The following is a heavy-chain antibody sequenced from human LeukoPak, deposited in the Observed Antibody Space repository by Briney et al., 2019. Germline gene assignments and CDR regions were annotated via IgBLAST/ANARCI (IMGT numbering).Heavy chain of an antibody. D-gene: IGHD6-13*01. J-gene: IGHJ4*02. V-gene: IGHV3-53*01. CDR3: ARTSGSSWYEDHFDY. CDR1: GFTVSSNY. Sequence: GGSLRLSCAVSGFTVSSNYMSWVRQAPGKGLEWVSVIYSSGGTYYADSVKGRFTISRDNSKNTLYLQMNSLRAEDTAVYYCARTSGSSWYEDHFDYWGQGTLVTVSS. CDR2: IYSSGGT.